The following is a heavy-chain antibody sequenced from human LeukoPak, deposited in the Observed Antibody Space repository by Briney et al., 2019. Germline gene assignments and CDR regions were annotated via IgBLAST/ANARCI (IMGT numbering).Heavy chain of an antibody. D-gene: IGHD6-19*01. Sequence: ASVKVSCKASGYTFTSYGISWVRQAPGQGLEWMGWISGYNGNTNYAQKFQGRVTMTTDTSTSTAYMELGSLRSDDTAVYYCARADIRAIASSGWYGFDYWGQGTLVTVSS. CDR3: ARADIRAIASSGWYGFDY. CDR1: GYTFTSYG. V-gene: IGHV1-18*01. J-gene: IGHJ4*02. CDR2: ISGYNGNT.